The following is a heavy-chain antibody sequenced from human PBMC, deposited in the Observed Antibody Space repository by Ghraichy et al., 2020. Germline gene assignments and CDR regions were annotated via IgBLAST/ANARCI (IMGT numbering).Heavy chain of an antibody. CDR2: PNNGNT. Sequence: PNNGNTGYAQKFQGRISLTRDTSISTAYMELSSLRPDDTAVYYCARMDKVVEATRADWFDPWGQGTQVTVS. CDR3: ARMDKVVEATRADWFDP. J-gene: IGHJ5*02. V-gene: IGHV1-8*01. D-gene: IGHD1-1*01.